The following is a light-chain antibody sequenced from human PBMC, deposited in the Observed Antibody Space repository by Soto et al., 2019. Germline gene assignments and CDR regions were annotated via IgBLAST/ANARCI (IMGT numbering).Light chain of an antibody. V-gene: IGKV1-9*01. J-gene: IGKJ1*01. CDR1: QVISSY. CDR3: QQVNSYPPT. Sequence: IQLTQSPSSLSAFVGDRVTITCRASQVISSYLAWYQQKPGKAPRLLIYDASTLQSGVPSRFSGSGSGADFTLTISSLQPEDFATYYCQQVNSYPPTFGQGTKVDIK. CDR2: DAS.